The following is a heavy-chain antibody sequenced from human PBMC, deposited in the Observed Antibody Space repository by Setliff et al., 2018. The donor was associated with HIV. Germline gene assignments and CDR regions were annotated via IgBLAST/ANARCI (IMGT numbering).Heavy chain of an antibody. CDR3: ARKDGSSWLGGPYLDY. Sequence: ASVKVSCKASGYTFTSYGFSWVRQAPGQGLQWMGWINTYNRQTKYADNLRDRVTMTTDASTTTAYLELARLTSDDTAVYYCARKDGSSWLGGPYLDYWGQGTLVTVSS. CDR2: INTYNRQT. V-gene: IGHV1-18*01. J-gene: IGHJ4*02. CDR1: GYTFTSYG. D-gene: IGHD6-13*01.